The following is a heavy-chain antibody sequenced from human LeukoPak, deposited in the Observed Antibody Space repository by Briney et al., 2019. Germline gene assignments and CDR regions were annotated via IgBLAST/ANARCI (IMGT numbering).Heavy chain of an antibody. CDR1: GGSLSGYY. CDR2: INHSGST. J-gene: IGHJ3*02. CDR3: ARRTMIVVVILRRPDAFDI. D-gene: IGHD3-22*01. V-gene: IGHV4-34*01. Sequence: SETLSLTCAVYGGSLSGYYWSWIRHPPGKGLEWIGEINHSGSTNYNTSLKSRVTIAVDTYKNQCTLKLSSVTAADTAVYYCARRTMIVVVILRRPDAFDIWGEGTMVTVSS.